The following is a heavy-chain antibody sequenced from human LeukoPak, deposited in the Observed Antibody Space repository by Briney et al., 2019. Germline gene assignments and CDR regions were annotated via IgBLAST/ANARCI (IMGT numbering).Heavy chain of an antibody. CDR2: TSGSGGST. CDR3: AKGRGSLDN. Sequence: GGTLRLSCATSGFTFSNYGMSWARQAPGKGLEWVSGTSGSGGSTYYADSVKGRFTISRDNSKNTLYLQMNSLRAEDTAVYYCAKGRGSLDNWGQGTLVTVSS. V-gene: IGHV3-23*01. D-gene: IGHD1-26*01. CDR1: GFTFSNYG. J-gene: IGHJ4*02.